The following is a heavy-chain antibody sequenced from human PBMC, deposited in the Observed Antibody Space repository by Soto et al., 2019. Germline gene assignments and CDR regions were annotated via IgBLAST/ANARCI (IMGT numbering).Heavy chain of an antibody. J-gene: IGHJ6*02. Sequence: LCGGSISSGGYYWSWIRQHPGKGLEWIGYIYYSGSTYYNPSLKSRVTISVDTSKNQFSLKLSSVTAADTAVYYCARHNYDSSGTAVDVWGQGTTVTVSS. D-gene: IGHD3-22*01. CDR1: GGSISSGGYY. CDR3: ARHNYDSSGTAVDV. V-gene: IGHV4-31*02. CDR2: IYYSGST.